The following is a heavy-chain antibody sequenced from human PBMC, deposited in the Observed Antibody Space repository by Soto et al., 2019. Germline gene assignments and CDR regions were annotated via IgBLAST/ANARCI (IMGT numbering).Heavy chain of an antibody. Sequence: QVQLVESGGGVVQPGRSLRLSCAASGFTFSSYGMHWVRQAPGKGLEWVAVISYDGSNKYYADSVKGRFTISRDNSKNRVYLQMNSLRAEDTAVYYCAKGRGYCPYNWFDPWGQGTLVTVSS. J-gene: IGHJ5*02. CDR2: ISYDGSNK. V-gene: IGHV3-30*18. D-gene: IGHD5-18*01. CDR1: GFTFSSYG. CDR3: AKGRGYCPYNWFDP.